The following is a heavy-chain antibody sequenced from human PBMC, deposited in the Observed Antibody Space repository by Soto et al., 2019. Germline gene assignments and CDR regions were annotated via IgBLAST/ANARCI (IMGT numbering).Heavy chain of an antibody. V-gene: IGHV3-23*01. CDR1: GFTFSSYT. J-gene: IGHJ4*02. Sequence: GGSLRLSCAASGFTFSSYTMRWVRQAPGKGLEWVSTISGSGGDTYYADSVKGRFTISRDNSKNTLYLQMNSLRAEDTAVYYCAKRGVVEGLFDYWGQGTLVTVSS. CDR2: ISGSGGDT. CDR3: AKRGVVEGLFDY. D-gene: IGHD3-10*01.